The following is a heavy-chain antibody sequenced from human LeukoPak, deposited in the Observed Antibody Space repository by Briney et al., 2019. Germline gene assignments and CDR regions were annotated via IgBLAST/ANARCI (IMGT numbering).Heavy chain of an antibody. D-gene: IGHD3-10*01. CDR2: ISYNGDT. J-gene: IGHJ5*02. CDR3: AKHKTMFGSGRDWFDP. CDR1: GGSISGHY. V-gene: IGHV4-59*11. Sequence: SETLSLTCNVSGGSISGHYWSWFRQPPGKGLEWIAYISYNGDTNHNSSLKSRVTTSVDTPKNQLSLRLNSVTAADTAVYYCAKHKTMFGSGRDWFDPWGQGTLVIVSS.